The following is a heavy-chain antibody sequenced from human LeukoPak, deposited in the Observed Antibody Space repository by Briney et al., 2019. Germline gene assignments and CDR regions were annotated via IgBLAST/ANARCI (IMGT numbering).Heavy chain of an antibody. J-gene: IGHJ4*02. V-gene: IGHV3-53*01. CDR1: GFTVSSNY. D-gene: IGHD1-1*01. Sequence: GGSLRLSCAASGFTVSSNYMSWVRQAPGKGLEWVSVIYSGGSTYYADSVKGRFTISRDNSKNTLYLQMNSLTAEDTAVYYCARENGGRPLDYWGQGTLVTVSS. CDR2: IYSGGST. CDR3: ARENGGRPLDY.